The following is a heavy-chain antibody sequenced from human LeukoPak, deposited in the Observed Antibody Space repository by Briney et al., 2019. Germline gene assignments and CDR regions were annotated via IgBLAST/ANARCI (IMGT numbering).Heavy chain of an antibody. V-gene: IGHV3-7*01. Sequence: GGSLRLSCAASGFTFSDYWMSWVRQTPGKGLEWVANIKQDGSEEYYVDSMEGRFTVSRDNAKNSLSLQMNSLIADDTAVYYCARNSGWSVDYWGQGALVTVSS. D-gene: IGHD6-19*01. CDR2: IKQDGSEE. J-gene: IGHJ4*02. CDR1: GFTFSDYW. CDR3: ARNSGWSVDY.